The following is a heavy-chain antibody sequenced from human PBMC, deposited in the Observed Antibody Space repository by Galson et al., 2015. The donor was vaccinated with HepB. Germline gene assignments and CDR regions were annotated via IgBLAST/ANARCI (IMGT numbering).Heavy chain of an antibody. V-gene: IGHV1-8*01. D-gene: IGHD2-2*02. J-gene: IGHJ3*02. CDR3: ARGCASTSCYRNLIAVAGGGAFDI. CDR2: MNPDSGNT. Sequence: SVKVSCKASGYTFISHDINWVRQAPGQGLEWMGWMNPDSGNTGYAQKFQGRVTMTRSTSISTAYMELSSLRSEDTAVYYCARGCASTSCYRNLIAVAGGGAFDIWGQGTMVTVSS. CDR1: GYTFISHD.